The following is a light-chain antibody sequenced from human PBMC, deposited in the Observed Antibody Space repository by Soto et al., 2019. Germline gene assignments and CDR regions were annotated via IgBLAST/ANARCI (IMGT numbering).Light chain of an antibody. Sequence: IQMTQSPSSLSASVGDSVTLTCQASQDISTYLNWYQQKPGKAPKLLIYDASNLETGVPSRFSGSGSGTDFTFTISSLQPEDIATYDCQQYDNLPYTFGRGTKLEIK. J-gene: IGKJ2*01. V-gene: IGKV1-33*01. CDR2: DAS. CDR3: QQYDNLPYT. CDR1: QDISTY.